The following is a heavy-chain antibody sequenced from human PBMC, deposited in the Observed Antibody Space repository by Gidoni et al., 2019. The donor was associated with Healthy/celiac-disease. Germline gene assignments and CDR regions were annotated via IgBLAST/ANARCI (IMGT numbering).Heavy chain of an antibody. CDR3: AKEEVVVVAAGGIGYYFDY. CDR2: ISWNSGSI. Sequence: EVQLVESGGGLVQPGRSLRLSCAASGFTFDDYAMHWVRQAPGKGLELVSGISWNSGSIGYADSVKGRFTISRDNAKNSLYLQMNSLRAEDTALYYCAKEEVVVVAAGGIGYYFDYWGQGTLVTVSS. D-gene: IGHD2-15*01. J-gene: IGHJ4*02. CDR1: GFTFDDYA. V-gene: IGHV3-9*01.